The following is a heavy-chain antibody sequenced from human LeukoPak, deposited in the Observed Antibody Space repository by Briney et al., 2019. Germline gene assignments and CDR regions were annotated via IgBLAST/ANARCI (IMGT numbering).Heavy chain of an antibody. Sequence: PGGSLRLSCAASGFTFSSYWMSWVRQAPGKGLEWVANIKQDGSEKYYVDSVKGRFTISRDNAKNSLYLQMNSLRAEDTAVYYCVTFGGVITSGNYYMDVWGKGTTVTVSS. V-gene: IGHV3-7*01. J-gene: IGHJ6*03. CDR2: IKQDGSEK. CDR1: GFTFSSYW. CDR3: VTFGGVITSGNYYMDV. D-gene: IGHD3-16*02.